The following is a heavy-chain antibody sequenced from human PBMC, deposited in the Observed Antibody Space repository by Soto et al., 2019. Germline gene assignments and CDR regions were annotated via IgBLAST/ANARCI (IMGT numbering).Heavy chain of an antibody. Sequence: EVQLVESGGDSVQPGGSLRLSCAASGFPFSSYWMHWVRHTPGKGLEWVSRISGDGTTIYYADSVTCRFTVSRDNAKNTLSLQMSGLGAEDTAVYYCAREYYGLLTGYYNDHWGQGTLVSVSS. CDR3: AREYYGLLTGYYNDH. J-gene: IGHJ4*02. CDR1: GFPFSSYW. V-gene: IGHV3-74*01. CDR2: ISGDGTTI. D-gene: IGHD3-9*01.